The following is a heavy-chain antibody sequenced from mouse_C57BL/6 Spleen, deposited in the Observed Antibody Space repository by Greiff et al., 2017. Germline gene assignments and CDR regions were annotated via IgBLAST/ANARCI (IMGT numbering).Heavy chain of an antibody. D-gene: IGHD2-2*01. J-gene: IGHJ4*01. CDR2: IDPSDSYT. V-gene: IGHV1-69*01. CDR1: GYTFTSYW. Sequence: QVQLQQPGAELVMPGASVKLSCKASGYTFTSYWMNWVKQRPGQGLEWIGEIDPSDSYTNYNQKFKGKSTLTVDKSSSTAYMQLSSLTSEDSAVYYCARVWYGYDVSAMDYWGQGTSVTVSS. CDR3: ARVWYGYDVSAMDY.